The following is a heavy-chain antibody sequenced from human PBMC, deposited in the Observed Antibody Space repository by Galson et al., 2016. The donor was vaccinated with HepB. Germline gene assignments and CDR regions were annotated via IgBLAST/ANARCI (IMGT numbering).Heavy chain of an antibody. V-gene: IGHV3-74*01. CDR3: ARELRYCSSTSCYSRPPVYYYGMDV. D-gene: IGHD2-2*01. CDR1: GFTFSSYW. Sequence: SLRLSCAASGFTFSSYWMHWVRQAPGKGLVWVSRINSDGSSTSYADSVKGRFTISRDNAKNTLYLQMNSLRAEDTAVYYCARELRYCSSTSCYSRPPVYYYGMDVWGQGTTVTVSS. J-gene: IGHJ6*02. CDR2: INSDGSST.